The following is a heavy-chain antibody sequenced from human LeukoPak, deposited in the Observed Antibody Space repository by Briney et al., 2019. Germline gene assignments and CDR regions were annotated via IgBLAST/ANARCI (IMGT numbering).Heavy chain of an antibody. V-gene: IGHV3-30-3*01. CDR2: ISYDGSNK. CDR1: GFTFSSYA. J-gene: IGHJ5*02. CDR3: AREAAYYDSSGYYSTGWFDP. D-gene: IGHD3-22*01. Sequence: GGSLRLSCAASGFTFSSYAMHWVRQAPGKGLEWVAVISYDGSNKYYADSVKGRFTISRDNSKNTLYLQMNSLRAEDTAVYYCAREAAYYDSSGYYSTGWFDPWGQGTLVTVSS.